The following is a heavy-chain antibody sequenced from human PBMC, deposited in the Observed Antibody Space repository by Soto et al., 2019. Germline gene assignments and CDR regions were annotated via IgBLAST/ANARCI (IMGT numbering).Heavy chain of an antibody. V-gene: IGHV3-7*01. CDR2: INPDGSVA. D-gene: IGHD3-10*01. Sequence: EVQLVDSGGALVQPGGSLRISCAASGFTFSSSWMAWVRQAPGKGLEWVAIINPDGSVASYVGSVRGRFIISRDNAQNSLYLQMNSVSAEDTAVYYCSRDPGFGAIDYWGQGTLVTVSS. CDR3: SRDPGFGAIDY. CDR1: GFTFSSSW. J-gene: IGHJ4*02.